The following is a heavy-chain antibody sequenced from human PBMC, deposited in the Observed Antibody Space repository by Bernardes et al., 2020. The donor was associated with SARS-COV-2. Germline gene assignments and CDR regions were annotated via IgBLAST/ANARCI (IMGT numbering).Heavy chain of an antibody. CDR3: ARGPWELPDY. V-gene: IGHV4-59*11. CDR1: GASISSLY. CDR2: IYYSGST. Sequence: TLSLTCTVSGASISSLYWSWIRQPPGKGLEWIGYIYYSGSTSYNPSLKSRVTISVDKSKNQFSLKLSSVTAADTAVYYCARGPWELPDYWGQGTLVTVSS. D-gene: IGHD1-26*01. J-gene: IGHJ4*02.